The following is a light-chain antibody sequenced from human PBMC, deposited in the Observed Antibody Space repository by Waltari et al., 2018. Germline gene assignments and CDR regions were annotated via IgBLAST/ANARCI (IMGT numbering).Light chain of an antibody. CDR2: AAS. J-gene: IGKJ2*01. CDR3: QQTYSVPPYT. Sequence: DIQMTQSPSSLSASVGDTVTMPCRANKSISTYLNWYQHKLGKAPELLIFAASSLQSGVPSRFSGTGSGTDFALTISSLQPGDFATYYCQQTYSVPPYTFGQGTKLEIK. CDR1: KSISTY. V-gene: IGKV1-39*01.